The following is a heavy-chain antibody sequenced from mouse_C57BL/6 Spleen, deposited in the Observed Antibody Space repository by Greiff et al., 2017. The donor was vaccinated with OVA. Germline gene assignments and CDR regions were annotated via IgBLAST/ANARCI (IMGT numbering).Heavy chain of an antibody. CDR3: ARDPSSYDCYYRDY. J-gene: IGHJ2*01. CDR2: ISDGGSYT. V-gene: IGHV5-4*01. D-gene: IGHD2-3*01. Sequence: EVQLLQSGGGLVKPGGSLKLSCAASGFTFSSYAMSWVRQTPEKRLEWVATISDGGSYTYYPDNVKGRFTISRDNAKNNLYLQMSHLKSEDTAMYYCARDPSSYDCYYRDYWGQGTTLTVSS. CDR1: GFTFSSYA.